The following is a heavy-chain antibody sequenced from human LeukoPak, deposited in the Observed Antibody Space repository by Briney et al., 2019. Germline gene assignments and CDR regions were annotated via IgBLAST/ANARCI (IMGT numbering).Heavy chain of an antibody. Sequence: PGGSLRLSCAASGFTFSSYAMSWVRQAPGTGLEWVSAISGSGGSTYYADSVKGRFTISRDNSKNTLYLQMNSLRTEDTAVYYCAKRNLNSSSWFGTDYWGQGTLVTVSS. V-gene: IGHV3-23*01. CDR1: GFTFSSYA. CDR2: ISGSGGST. D-gene: IGHD6-13*01. J-gene: IGHJ4*02. CDR3: AKRNLNSSSWFGTDY.